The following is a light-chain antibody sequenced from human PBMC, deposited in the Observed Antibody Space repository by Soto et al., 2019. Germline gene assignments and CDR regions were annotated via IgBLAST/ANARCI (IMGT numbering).Light chain of an antibody. V-gene: IGKV1-39*01. Sequence: DIQMTQSPSSLSASVGDRVTITCLSSQTISTYLNWYQQKPGKAPRLLIYDASSLLSGVPSRFSGSGSGTDFTLTISSLQPEDFATYYCQQSYSTPWTFGQGTKVDIK. CDR2: DAS. CDR1: QTISTY. CDR3: QQSYSTPWT. J-gene: IGKJ1*01.